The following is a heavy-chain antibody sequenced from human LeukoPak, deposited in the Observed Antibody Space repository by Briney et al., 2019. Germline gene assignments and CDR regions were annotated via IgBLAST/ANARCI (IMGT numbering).Heavy chain of an antibody. Sequence: SETLSLTCTVSRGSIISYFWSWLRPPPGKGLEWIGYIYYSGSTKYNPSLQSRVTISVDTSKNQFSLKLSSVTAADTAVYYCARGSSIVVVKGFFDYWGQGTLVTVSS. D-gene: IGHD2-2*01. CDR1: RGSIISYF. CDR3: ARGSSIVVVKGFFDY. J-gene: IGHJ4*02. V-gene: IGHV4-59*01. CDR2: IYYSGST.